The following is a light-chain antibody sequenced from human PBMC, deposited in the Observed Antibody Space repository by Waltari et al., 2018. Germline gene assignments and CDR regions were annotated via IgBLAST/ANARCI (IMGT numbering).Light chain of an antibody. J-gene: IGLJ3*02. CDR2: VNSDGSH. CDR3: ETGGHGTWV. Sequence: QLVLTQSPSASASLGASVKLTCTLSSGHSSNIVAWLQQPPGKGPRFLMKVNSDGSHTKGDEIPDRFSGSSSGAERYLTSSNVQSEDEAEYFCETGGHGTWVFGGGTKLNVL. V-gene: IGLV4-69*01. CDR1: SGHSSNI.